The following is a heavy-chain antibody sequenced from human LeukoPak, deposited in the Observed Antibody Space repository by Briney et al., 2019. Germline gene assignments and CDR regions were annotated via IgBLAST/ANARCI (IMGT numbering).Heavy chain of an antibody. Sequence: ASVKVCCKASGYTFTGYYMHWVRQAPGQGLEWMGRINPNSGGTNYAQKFQGRVTMTRDTSISTAYMELSRLSSDDTAVYYCARDDSGYDYYFDYWGQGTLVTVSS. D-gene: IGHD5-12*01. CDR2: INPNSGGT. V-gene: IGHV1-2*06. J-gene: IGHJ4*02. CDR3: ARDDSGYDYYFDY. CDR1: GYTFTGYY.